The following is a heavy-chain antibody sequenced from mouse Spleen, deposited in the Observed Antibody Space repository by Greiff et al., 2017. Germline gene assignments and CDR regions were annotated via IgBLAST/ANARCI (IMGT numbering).Heavy chain of an antibody. J-gene: IGHJ3*01. D-gene: IGHD4-1*01. CDR1: GYSITSGYY. CDR2: ISYDGSN. CDR3: AVQLTGRAY. V-gene: IGHV3-6*01. Sequence: EVQLVESGPGLVKPSQSLSLTCSVTGYSITSGYYWNWIRQFPGNKLEWMGYISYDGSNNYNPSLKNRISITRDTSKNQFFLKLNSVTTEDTATYYCAVQLTGRAYWGQGTLVTVSA.